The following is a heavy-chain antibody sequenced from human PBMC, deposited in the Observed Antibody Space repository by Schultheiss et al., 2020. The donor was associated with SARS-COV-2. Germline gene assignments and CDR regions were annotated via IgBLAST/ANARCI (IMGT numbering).Heavy chain of an antibody. CDR3: ARGFSAYYSDTHLAF. CDR1: GFTFSSYG. D-gene: IGHD3-16*01. J-gene: IGHJ4*02. CDR2: IKSDGSST. V-gene: IGHV3-74*01. Sequence: GGSLRLSCAASGFTFSSYGMHWVRQAPGKGLVWVSRIKSDGSSTSYADSVKGRFTISRDNAKNTLYLQMNSLRAEDTAVYYCARGFSAYYSDTHLAFWGQGTLVTVSS.